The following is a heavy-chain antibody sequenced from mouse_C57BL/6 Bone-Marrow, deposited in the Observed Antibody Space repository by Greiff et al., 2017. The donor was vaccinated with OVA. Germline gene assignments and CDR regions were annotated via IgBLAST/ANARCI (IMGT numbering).Heavy chain of an antibody. J-gene: IGHJ2*01. Sequence: VQLQQSGPELVKPGASVKISCKASGYTFTDYYMNWVKQSHGKSLEWIGDINPNNGGTSYNQKFKGKATLTVDKSSSTAYMELRSLTSEDSAVYYCAFSTVVENYFDYWGQGTTLTVSS. CDR2: INPNNGGT. CDR1: GYTFTDYY. V-gene: IGHV1-26*01. CDR3: AFSTVVENYFDY. D-gene: IGHD1-1*01.